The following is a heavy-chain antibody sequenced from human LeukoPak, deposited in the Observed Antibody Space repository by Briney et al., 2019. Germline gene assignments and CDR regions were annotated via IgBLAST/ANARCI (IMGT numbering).Heavy chain of an antibody. D-gene: IGHD3-22*01. Sequence: GGSLRLSCAASGFTFSSYALSWVRQAPGKGLEWVSAISGCGGSTYYADSVKGRFTISRDNSKNTLYLQMNSLRAEDTAVYYCAKDRWNYYDSSGYYYYDYWGQGTLVTVSS. V-gene: IGHV3-23*01. CDR2: ISGCGGST. J-gene: IGHJ4*02. CDR3: AKDRWNYYDSSGYYYYDY. CDR1: GFTFSSYA.